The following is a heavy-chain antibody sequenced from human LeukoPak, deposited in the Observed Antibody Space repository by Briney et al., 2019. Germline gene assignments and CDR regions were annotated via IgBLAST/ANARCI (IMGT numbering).Heavy chain of an antibody. V-gene: IGHV1-18*01. CDR2: TSAYNGNT. CDR1: GYTFTSYG. Sequence: GASVKVSCKASGYTFTSYGISWVRQAPGQGLEWMGWTSAYNGNTNYAQKLQGGVTMTTDTSTSTAYMELRSLRSDDTAVYYCARDGYDFWSGSIFDYWGQGTLVTVSS. J-gene: IGHJ4*02. D-gene: IGHD3-3*01. CDR3: ARDGYDFWSGSIFDY.